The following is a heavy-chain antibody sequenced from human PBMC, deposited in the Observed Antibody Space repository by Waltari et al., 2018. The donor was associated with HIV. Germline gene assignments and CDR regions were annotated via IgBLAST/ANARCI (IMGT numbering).Heavy chain of an antibody. CDR1: GFIFPNFW. CDR2: IKSKSVGETT. D-gene: IGHD3-22*01. J-gene: IGHJ4*02. Sequence: EVLLVESGGGLVKPGGTLILSCAASGFIFPNFWITWVRQVPGKGLEWVGRIKSKSVGETTDYAASVRGRFTVSRDDSKNTLFLQMNNLKIEDTGIYYCTVPRSGSSGFFYWGQGILVTVSS. CDR3: TVPRSGSSGFFY. V-gene: IGHV3-15*01.